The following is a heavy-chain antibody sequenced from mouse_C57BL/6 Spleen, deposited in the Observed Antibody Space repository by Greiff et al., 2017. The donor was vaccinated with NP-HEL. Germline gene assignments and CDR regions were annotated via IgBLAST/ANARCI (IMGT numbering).Heavy chain of an antibody. J-gene: IGHJ3*01. CDR1: GYSFTGYY. Sequence: EVKLMESGPELVKPGASVKISCKASGYSFTGYYMNWVKQSPEKSLEWIGEINPSTGGTTYNQKFKAKATLTVDKSSSTAYMQLKSLTSEDSAVYYCARDGSSLFAYWGQGTLVTVSA. CDR2: INPSTGGT. CDR3: ARDGSSLFAY. V-gene: IGHV1-42*01. D-gene: IGHD1-1*01.